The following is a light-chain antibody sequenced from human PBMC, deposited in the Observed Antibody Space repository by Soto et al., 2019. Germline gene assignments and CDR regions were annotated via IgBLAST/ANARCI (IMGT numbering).Light chain of an antibody. CDR1: QSVSSSY. CDR3: QQYGSSPGT. CDR2: GAS. Sequence: EIVLKQSPGTLSLSPGERATLSCRASQSVSSSYLAWYQQKPGQAPRLLIYGASSRATGLPDRFSGSGSGTDFTLTISRLEPEDFAVYYCQQYGSSPGTFGQGTKVEIK. J-gene: IGKJ1*01. V-gene: IGKV3-20*01.